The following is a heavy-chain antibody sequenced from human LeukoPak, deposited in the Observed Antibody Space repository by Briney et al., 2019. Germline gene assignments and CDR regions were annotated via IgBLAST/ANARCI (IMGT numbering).Heavy chain of an antibody. Sequence: PGGSLRLSCAASGFTFSDYYMSWIRQAPGKGLEWVSDISSSGSTIYYADSVKGRFTIARDNSKNSLYLQMNRLGAENTAVYYCARGGYYDSSGHDAFDIWGQGTMVTVSS. CDR1: GFTFSDYY. J-gene: IGHJ3*02. CDR2: ISSSGSTI. D-gene: IGHD3-22*01. V-gene: IGHV3-11*01. CDR3: ARGGYYDSSGHDAFDI.